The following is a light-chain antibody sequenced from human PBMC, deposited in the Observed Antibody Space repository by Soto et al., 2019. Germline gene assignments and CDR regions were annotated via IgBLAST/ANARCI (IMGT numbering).Light chain of an antibody. J-gene: IGLJ3*02. Sequence: QLVLTQSPSASASLGASVKLTCTLSSGHSSYAIAWHQQQPEKGPRYLMKLNSDGSHSKGDGIPDRFSGSSSGAERYLTISSLQSEDEADYYCQTWGTGIVVLGGGTKLTVL. CDR3: QTWGTGIVV. CDR2: LNSDGSH. V-gene: IGLV4-69*01. CDR1: SGHSSYA.